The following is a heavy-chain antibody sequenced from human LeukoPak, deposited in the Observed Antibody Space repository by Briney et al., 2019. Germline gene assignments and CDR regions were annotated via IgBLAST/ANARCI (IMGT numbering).Heavy chain of an antibody. CDR3: ARDLCSSTSCYSVYYYYGMDV. CDR1: GFTFSSYW. CDR2: INSDGSST. Sequence: GGSLRLSCAASGFTFSSYWMHWVRQAPGKGLVWVSRINSDGSSTSYADSVKGRFTISRDNANNTLYLQMNSLRAEDTAVYYCARDLCSSTSCYSVYYYYGMDVWGQGTTVTVSS. J-gene: IGHJ6*02. D-gene: IGHD2-2*02. V-gene: IGHV3-74*01.